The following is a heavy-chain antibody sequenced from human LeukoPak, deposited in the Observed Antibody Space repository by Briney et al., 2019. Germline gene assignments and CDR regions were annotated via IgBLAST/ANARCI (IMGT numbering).Heavy chain of an antibody. CDR1: GFTFVNYW. CDR2: IKQDGSVE. D-gene: IGHD5-18*01. V-gene: IGHV3-7*01. J-gene: IGHJ4*02. Sequence: PGGSLRLSCAASGFTFVNYWMSWVRQVPRKGPEWVANIKQDGSVEHYLDSVKGRFTISRDNAKNSLFLQMNSLIAEDTAVYYCARWAGVTDQWGQGTLVTVSS. CDR3: ARWAGVTDQ.